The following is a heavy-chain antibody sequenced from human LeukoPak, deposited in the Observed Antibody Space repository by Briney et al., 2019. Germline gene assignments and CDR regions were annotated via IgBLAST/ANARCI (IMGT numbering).Heavy chain of an antibody. V-gene: IGHV3-21*01. CDR1: GFTFSTYS. Sequence: GGSLRLSCAASGFTFSTYSMNWVRQTPGKGLEWVSSISSSSSYIYYADSVKGRFTISRDNSKNTLYLQMNSLRAEDTAVYYCARTSRGYCSGGSCYGGGYYMDVWGKGTTVTVSS. J-gene: IGHJ6*03. CDR2: ISSSSSYI. CDR3: ARTSRGYCSGGSCYGGGYYMDV. D-gene: IGHD2-15*01.